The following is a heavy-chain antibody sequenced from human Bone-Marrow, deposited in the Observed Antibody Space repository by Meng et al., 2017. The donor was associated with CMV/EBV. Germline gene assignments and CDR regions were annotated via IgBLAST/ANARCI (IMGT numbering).Heavy chain of an antibody. Sequence: GGSLSLSCTASGFTFGDYAMSWVRQAPGKGLEWVGFIRSNAYGGTTEYAASVKGRFTISTDDSKSIAYLQMNSLKTEETAVYYCTRPHYGDYEGYFDYWGQGTLVTVSS. CDR1: GFTFGDYA. D-gene: IGHD4-17*01. CDR3: TRPHYGDYEGYFDY. V-gene: IGHV3-49*04. J-gene: IGHJ4*02. CDR2: IRSNAYGGTT.